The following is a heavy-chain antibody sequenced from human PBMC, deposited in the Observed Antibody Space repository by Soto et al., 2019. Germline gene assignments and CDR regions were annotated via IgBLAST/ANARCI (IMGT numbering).Heavy chain of an antibody. CDR3: ARGRYCLTGRCFPNWFDS. CDR2: IYKSATT. J-gene: IGHJ5*01. CDR1: GDSISNLDYL. Sequence: SETLSLTCSVSGDSISNLDYLWAWIRQPPGQALEYIGYIYKSATTYYNPSFESRVAISVDTSKSQFSLNVTSVTAADTAVYFCARGRYCLTGRCFPNWFDSWGQGALVTVSS. V-gene: IGHV4-30-4*01. D-gene: IGHD7-27*01.